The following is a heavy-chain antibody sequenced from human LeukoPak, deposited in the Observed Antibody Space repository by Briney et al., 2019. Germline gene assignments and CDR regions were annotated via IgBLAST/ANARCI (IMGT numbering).Heavy chain of an antibody. V-gene: IGHV3-23*01. Sequence: SGGSLRLSCAASGFTFSSYAMSWVRQAPGKGLEWVSAISGSGGSTYYADSVKGRFTISRDNSENTLYLQMNSLRAEDTAVYYCAEDRSVDGPSYYGSGNQFLPWGQGTLVTVSS. J-gene: IGHJ4*02. CDR2: ISGSGGST. D-gene: IGHD3-10*01. CDR3: AEDRSVDGPSYYGSGNQFLP. CDR1: GFTFSSYA.